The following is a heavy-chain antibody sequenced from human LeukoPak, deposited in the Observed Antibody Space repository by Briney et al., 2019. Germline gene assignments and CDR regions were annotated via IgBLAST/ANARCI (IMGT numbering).Heavy chain of an antibody. Sequence: GGSLRLSCAGSEFSFSSHWMSWVRQAPGKGLEWVAFIRYDGSNKYYADSVKGRFTISRDNSKNTLYLQMNSLRAEDTAVYYCAKDRAPAAIAHFDYWGQGTLVTVSS. J-gene: IGHJ4*02. CDR3: AKDRAPAAIAHFDY. V-gene: IGHV3-30*02. CDR2: IRYDGSNK. D-gene: IGHD2-2*02. CDR1: EFSFSSHW.